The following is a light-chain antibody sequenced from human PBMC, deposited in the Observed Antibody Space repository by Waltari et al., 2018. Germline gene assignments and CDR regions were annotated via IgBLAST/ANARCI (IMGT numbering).Light chain of an antibody. Sequence: IVMTEAPLSLPVIPGEQASLSFRSSQSLLHSNGYNYLDWYLQKPGQSPQLLIYVNSKRASGVPDRFSGSGSGTDFTLKISRVEAEDVGVYYCMQALQSPLTFGGGTKVEIK. CDR1: QSLLHSNGYNY. CDR3: MQALQSPLT. V-gene: IGKV2-28*01. CDR2: VNS. J-gene: IGKJ4*01.